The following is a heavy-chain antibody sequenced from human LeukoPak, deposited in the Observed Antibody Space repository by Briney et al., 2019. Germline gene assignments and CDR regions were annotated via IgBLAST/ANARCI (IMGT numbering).Heavy chain of an antibody. Sequence: GGSLRLSCAASGFTFRSFSMNWVRQAPGKGLEWVSAIDSSTTRIYYANSVRGRFTTSRDNAKNSLDLQMNSLRAEDTAVYYCVRGGTYCDSTCKGADYWGQGTLVAVSA. CDR3: VRGGTYCDSTCKGADY. CDR1: GFTFRSFS. CDR2: IDSSTTRI. V-gene: IGHV3-21*01. D-gene: IGHD2/OR15-2a*01. J-gene: IGHJ4*02.